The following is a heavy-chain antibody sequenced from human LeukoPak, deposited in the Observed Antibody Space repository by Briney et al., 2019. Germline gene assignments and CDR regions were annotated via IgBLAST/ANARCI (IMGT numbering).Heavy chain of an antibody. CDR1: GFTVSSNY. D-gene: IGHD2-2*01. V-gene: IGHV3-53*01. J-gene: IGHJ3*02. CDR2: IAGGGSST. CDR3: VKDPDPRYCRSTSCSPI. Sequence: QSGGSLRLSCAASGFTVSSNYMNWVRQAPGKGLEWVSVIAGGGSSTYYADSVKGRFTISRDNSKNTLYLQMNSLRVEDTAVYYCVKDPDPRYCRSTSCSPIWGQGTMVTVSS.